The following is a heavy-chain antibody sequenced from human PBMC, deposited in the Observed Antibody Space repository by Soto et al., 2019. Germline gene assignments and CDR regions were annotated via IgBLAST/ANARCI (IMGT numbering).Heavy chain of an antibody. D-gene: IGHD3-10*01. Sequence: GGSLRLSCAASGFTFSSYAMSWVRQAPGKGLEWVSAISGSGGSTYYADSVKGRFTISRDNSKNTLYLQMNSLRAEDTAVYYCAKGFRVEGTWYYYGSGAGFYGMDVWGQGTTVTVSS. CDR3: AKGFRVEGTWYYYGSGAGFYGMDV. J-gene: IGHJ6*02. V-gene: IGHV3-23*01. CDR1: GFTFSSYA. CDR2: ISGSGGST.